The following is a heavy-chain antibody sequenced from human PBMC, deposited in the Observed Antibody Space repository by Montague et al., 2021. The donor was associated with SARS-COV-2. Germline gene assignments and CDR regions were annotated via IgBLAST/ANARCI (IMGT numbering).Heavy chain of an antibody. CDR1: EFTFTDYY. CDR2: ISSSATKI. J-gene: IGHJ4*02. V-gene: IGHV3-11*01. CDR3: ARVWAYGFDL. Sequence: SLRLSCAASEFTFTDYYMSWIRQAPGKGLEWISHISSSATKIFYADSVKGRFTISRDNAKSSLFLQLSSLRAEDTAVYFCARVWAYGFDLWDQGTLVTVSS. D-gene: IGHD3-10*01.